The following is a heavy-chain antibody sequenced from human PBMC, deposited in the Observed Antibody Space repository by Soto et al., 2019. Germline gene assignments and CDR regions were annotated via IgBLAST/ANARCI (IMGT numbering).Heavy chain of an antibody. CDR1: GGYINSYY. Sequence: QVQLQESGPGLVKPSETLSLTCTVSGGYINSYYWGWIRQPPGKGLEWIGQIYYTGSTNYNPSLKSRVTISVDRSKNQFSLRLSSVSAADTAVYYGAMAKTTLYNWFDPWGQGTLVTVSS. CDR3: AMAKTTLYNWFDP. J-gene: IGHJ5*02. V-gene: IGHV4-59*08. D-gene: IGHD4-17*01. CDR2: IYYTGST.